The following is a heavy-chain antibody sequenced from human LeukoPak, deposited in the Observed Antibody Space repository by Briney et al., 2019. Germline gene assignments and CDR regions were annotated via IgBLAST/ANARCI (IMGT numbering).Heavy chain of an antibody. CDR2: FDPEDGET. J-gene: IGHJ5*02. D-gene: IGHD2-15*01. Sequence: GASVKVSCKVSGYTLSALSIHWVRKPPGKGLEWMGGFDPEDGETIYAHKFRGRLTLIEDTSTDTAYMHLSSLRSEDTAVYFCATFGDHPRTVVPSAPLFDPWGQGTQVTVSS. CDR3: ATFGDHPRTVVPSAPLFDP. CDR1: GYTLSALS. V-gene: IGHV1-24*01.